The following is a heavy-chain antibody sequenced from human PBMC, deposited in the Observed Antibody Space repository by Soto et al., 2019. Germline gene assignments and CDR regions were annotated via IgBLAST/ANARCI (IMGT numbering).Heavy chain of an antibody. CDR1: GFTFSSYS. J-gene: IGHJ6*02. Sequence: GGSLRLSCAASGFTFSSYSMNWVRQAPGKGLEWVSYISSSSSTIYYADSVKGRFTIPRDNAKNSLYLQMNSLRDEDTAVYYCARDLDSTSHYGMDVWGQGTMVTVSS. D-gene: IGHD3-16*01. V-gene: IGHV3-48*02. CDR3: ARDLDSTSHYGMDV. CDR2: ISSSSSTI.